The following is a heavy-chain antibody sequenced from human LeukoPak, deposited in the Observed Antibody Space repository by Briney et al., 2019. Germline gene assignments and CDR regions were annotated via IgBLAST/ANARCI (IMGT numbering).Heavy chain of an antibody. Sequence: GSLRLSCAASGFTFRNYAMYWVRQAPGKGLEWIGEINHSGSTNYNPSLKSRVTISVDTSKNQFSLKLSSVTAADTAVYYCARGKGRYRAVAREGFDYWGQGTLVTVSS. J-gene: IGHJ4*02. CDR2: INHSGST. CDR1: GFTFRNYA. CDR3: ARGKGRYRAVAREGFDY. V-gene: IGHV4-34*01. D-gene: IGHD6-19*01.